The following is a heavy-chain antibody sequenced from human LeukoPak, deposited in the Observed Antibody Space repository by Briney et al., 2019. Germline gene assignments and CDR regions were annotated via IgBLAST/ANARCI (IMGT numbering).Heavy chain of an antibody. J-gene: IGHJ4*02. V-gene: IGHV1-46*01. CDR2: INPSGGST. Sequence: GASVKVSCKASGYTFTSYYLHWVRQAPGQGLEWMGIINPSGGSTTYAQKFQGRVTMTRDTSTSTVYMELSSLRSEDTAVYYCAREGGTATVVTGFRYWGQGTPVTVSS. CDR1: GYTFTSYY. D-gene: IGHD4-23*01. CDR3: AREGGTATVVTGFRY.